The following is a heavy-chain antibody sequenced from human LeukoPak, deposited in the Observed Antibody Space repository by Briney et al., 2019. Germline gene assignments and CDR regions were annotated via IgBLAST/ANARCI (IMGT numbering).Heavy chain of an antibody. V-gene: IGHV3-21*01. D-gene: IGHD6-19*01. Sequence: PGGSLRLSCAASGFTFSSYSMNWVRQAPGKGLEWVSSISSSSSYIYYADSVKGRFTISRDNAKNSLYLQMNSLRAEDTAVYYCAREKVDGSGWYVDIDHWGQGTLVTVSS. J-gene: IGHJ4*02. CDR1: GFTFSSYS. CDR2: ISSSSSYI. CDR3: AREKVDGSGWYVDIDH.